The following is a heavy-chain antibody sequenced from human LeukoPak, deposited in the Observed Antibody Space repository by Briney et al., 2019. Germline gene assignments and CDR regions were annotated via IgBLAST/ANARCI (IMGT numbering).Heavy chain of an antibody. D-gene: IGHD3-22*01. Sequence: AETLSLTYTVSWVPISNSIYYWVEMPQPPVKAREGRGSIYYSGSTYSTTSTKSRVIISVDPSTNPFSMTLRSVTAADTHVYYCARVEGNSSGRGVVFDIWGQGTMVTVSS. CDR1: WVPISNSIYY. J-gene: IGHJ3*02. CDR2: IYYSGST. V-gene: IGHV4-39*07. CDR3: ARVEGNSSGRGVVFDI.